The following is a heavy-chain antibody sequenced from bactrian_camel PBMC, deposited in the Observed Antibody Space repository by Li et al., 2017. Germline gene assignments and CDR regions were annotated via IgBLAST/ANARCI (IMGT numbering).Heavy chain of an antibody. D-gene: IGHD1*01. CDR2: ISNVGDR. J-gene: IGHJ6*01. Sequence: VQLVESGGGSVQTGGSLRLSCAHSGYSFRSLSMAWFRQVPGKEREGVAAISNVGDRTYADSVQGRFTITRENTKNTLYLQMNSLEPEDTSVYYCAADRGYGLGCLSDSGYWGQGTQVTVS. CDR1: GYSFRSLS. V-gene: IGHV3S55*01. CDR3: AADRGYGLGCLSDSGY.